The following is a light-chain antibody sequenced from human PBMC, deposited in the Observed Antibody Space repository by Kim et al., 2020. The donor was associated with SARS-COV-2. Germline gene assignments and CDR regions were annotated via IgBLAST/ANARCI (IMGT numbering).Light chain of an antibody. V-gene: IGKV1-17*01. CDR2: GAS. Sequence: ASVGDRVTILGRASQDIRNDLGWYQQNPGRAPKRLIYGASSLQSGVPSRFSGSGSGTEFTLTISSVQPEDFATYFCLQHSTYPITFGQGTRLEIK. CDR1: QDIRND. CDR3: LQHSTYPIT. J-gene: IGKJ5*01.